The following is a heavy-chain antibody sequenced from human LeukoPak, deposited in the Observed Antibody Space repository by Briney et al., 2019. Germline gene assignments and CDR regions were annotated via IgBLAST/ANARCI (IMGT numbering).Heavy chain of an antibody. V-gene: IGHV4-34*01. D-gene: IGHD6-13*01. J-gene: IGHJ6*03. CDR2: INHSGST. CDR1: GGSFSGYY. CDR3: ARGLKEQQLVRGLYYYYYYYMDV. Sequence: SETLSLTCAVYGGSFSGYYWSWIRQPPGKGLEWIGEINHSGSTNYNPSLKSRVTISVDTSKNQFSLKLSSVTAADTAVYYCARGLKEQQLVRGLYYYYYYYMDVWGKGTTVTVSS.